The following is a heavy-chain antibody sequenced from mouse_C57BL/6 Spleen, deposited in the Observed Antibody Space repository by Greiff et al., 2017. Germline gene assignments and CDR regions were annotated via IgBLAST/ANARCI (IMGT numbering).Heavy chain of an antibody. CDR2: ISSGSSTI. Sequence: EVKLMESGGGLVKPGGSLKLSCAASGFTFSDYGMHWVRQAPEKGLEWVAYISSGSSTIYYADTVKGRFTISRDNAKNTLFLQMTSLRSEDTAMYYCARGIPYSYGSMDYWGQGTSVTVSS. V-gene: IGHV5-17*01. J-gene: IGHJ4*01. D-gene: IGHD1-1*01. CDR1: GFTFSDYG. CDR3: ARGIPYSYGSMDY.